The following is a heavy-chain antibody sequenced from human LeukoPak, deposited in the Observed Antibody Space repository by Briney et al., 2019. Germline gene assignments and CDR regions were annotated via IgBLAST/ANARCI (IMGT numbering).Heavy chain of an antibody. CDR3: ARDRKPAANRWYFDL. V-gene: IGHV3-21*01. J-gene: IGHJ2*01. CDR1: GFTFSTYS. Sequence: SGGSLRLSCAASGFTFSTYSMNWVRQAPGKGLEWVSSISSYSSYIYYADSVKGRFTISRDNAKNSLYLQMNSLRAEDTAVYYCARDRKPAANRWYFDLWGRGTLVTVSS. D-gene: IGHD2-2*01. CDR2: ISSYSSYI.